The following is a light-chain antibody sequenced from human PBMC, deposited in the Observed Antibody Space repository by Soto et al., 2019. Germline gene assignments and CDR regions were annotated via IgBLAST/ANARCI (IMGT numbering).Light chain of an antibody. CDR3: QQYDNLPPLT. CDR2: DAS. V-gene: IGKV1-33*01. Sequence: DLQMTQSPSSLSASVGDRVTITCQASQDMSKYLNWYQQKPGKAPKLLIYDASNLETGVPSRFSGSGSGTDFTFTISSLQPEDIATYYCQQYDNLPPLTFGGGTKVEIK. J-gene: IGKJ4*01. CDR1: QDMSKY.